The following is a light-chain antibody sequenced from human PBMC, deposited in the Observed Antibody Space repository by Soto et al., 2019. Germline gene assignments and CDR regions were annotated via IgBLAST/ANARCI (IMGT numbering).Light chain of an antibody. J-gene: IGLJ1*01. CDR1: SNDVGQSSF. CDR3: NAQADNGKHV. V-gene: IGLV2-8*01. Sequence: QSALTQPPSASGSPGQSVTISCTGNSNDVGQSSFISWYQQHPGKGPKLIIYEVSKRPSGVPDRFSGSKSGNTASLSVSGLQDEDEADFFCNAQADNGKHVFGTGTKVPVL. CDR2: EVS.